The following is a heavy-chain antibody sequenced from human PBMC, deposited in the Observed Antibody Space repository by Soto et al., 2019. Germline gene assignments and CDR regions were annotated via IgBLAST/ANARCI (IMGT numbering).Heavy chain of an antibody. CDR2: MQPSSGRT. V-gene: IGHV1-8*01. CDR1: GYSFTSLD. Sequence: QVQLVQSCAEVREPGASVKGSCKAYGYSFTSLDINWVRQTTGQVLEWMGWMQPSSGRTGYAQKFQGSVTMTRDNSINAAYMELSSLTSDDTAFYYCARGVNEGVDYWGQGSLVTVS. D-gene: IGHD1-26*01. J-gene: IGHJ4*02. CDR3: ARGVNEGVDY.